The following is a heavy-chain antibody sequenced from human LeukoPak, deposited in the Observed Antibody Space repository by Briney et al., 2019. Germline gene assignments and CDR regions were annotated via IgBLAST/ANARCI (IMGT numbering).Heavy chain of an antibody. CDR3: ARRSWYGDIDY. V-gene: IGHV3-23*01. CDR2: ISGGGVST. Sequence: GGSLRLSCAASGFTFSSYVMSWVRQAPGKGLEWVSAISGGGVSTYYADSVKGRFTISRDISKNTVFLQMNSLRGEDTAVYYCARRSWYGDIDYWGQGTLVTVPS. CDR1: GFTFSSYV. J-gene: IGHJ4*02. D-gene: IGHD6-13*01.